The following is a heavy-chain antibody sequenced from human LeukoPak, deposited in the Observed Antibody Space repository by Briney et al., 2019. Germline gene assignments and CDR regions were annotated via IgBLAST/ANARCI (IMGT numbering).Heavy chain of an antibody. CDR2: IYYSGST. CDR1: GGSISSSSYY. D-gene: IGHD6-13*01. Sequence: SETLSLTCTVSGGSISSSSYYWGWIRQPPGKGLEWIGSIYYSGSTYYNPSLKSRVTISVDTSKNQFSLKLSSVTAADTAVYYCAREVSVIAAAGTWYYYGMGVWGQGTTVTVSS. J-gene: IGHJ6*02. CDR3: AREVSVIAAAGTWYYYGMGV. V-gene: IGHV4-39*07.